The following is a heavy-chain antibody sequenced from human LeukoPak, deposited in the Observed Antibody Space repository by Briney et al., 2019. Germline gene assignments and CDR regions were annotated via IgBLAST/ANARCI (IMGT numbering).Heavy chain of an antibody. CDR1: GGTFSSYA. CDR3: ARVRDGYNDAYDI. V-gene: IGHV1-69*05. J-gene: IGHJ3*02. D-gene: IGHD5-24*01. CDR2: IIPIFGTA. Sequence: SVKVSCKASGGTFSSYAISWVRQAPGQGLEWMGGIIPIFGTANYAQKFQGRVIMTTDTSTSTVYMELSSLKSEDTAVYYCARVRDGYNDAYDIWGQGTMVIVSS.